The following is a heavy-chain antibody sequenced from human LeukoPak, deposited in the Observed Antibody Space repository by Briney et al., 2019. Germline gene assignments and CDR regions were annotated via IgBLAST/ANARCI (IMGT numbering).Heavy chain of an antibody. Sequence: SETLSLTCIVSGASISDYYWSWIRQPAGEGLEWIGRIDTSGSTNYKPSLKSRLTMSVDTSKRQFSLRLTSVTAADTAVYYCARILVDSSGYYYYYYGMDVWGQGTTVTVSS. CDR2: IDTSGST. CDR3: ARILVDSSGYYYYYYGMDV. V-gene: IGHV4-4*07. CDR1: GASISDYY. D-gene: IGHD3-22*01. J-gene: IGHJ6*02.